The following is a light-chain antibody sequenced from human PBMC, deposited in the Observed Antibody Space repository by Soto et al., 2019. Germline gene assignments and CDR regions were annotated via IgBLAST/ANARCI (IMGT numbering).Light chain of an antibody. J-gene: IGKJ1*01. CDR3: QQYNSYSWT. V-gene: IGKV1-5*03. Sequence: DIQMTQSPSTLSASVGDRVTITCRASQSISSWLAWYQQKPGKAPKLLIYKASSLESGVPSRFSGSGSGTELILTISSLQHDDFATYYCQQYNSYSWTFGQGTKVEIK. CDR2: KAS. CDR1: QSISSW.